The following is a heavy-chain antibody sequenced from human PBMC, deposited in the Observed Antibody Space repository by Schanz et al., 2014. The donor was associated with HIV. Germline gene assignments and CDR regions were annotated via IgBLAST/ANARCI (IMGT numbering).Heavy chain of an antibody. CDR2: ISYDGSNK. CDR1: GFTFSTYG. Sequence: QVQLVESGGGVVQSGRSLRLSCAASGFTFSTYGMHWVRQGPGKGLEGVAFISYDGSNKYYAYSVKGRFTISRDNSKNTLFLQMNSLRGEDTAVYYCARVANWDYYGMDVWGRGTTVTVSS. J-gene: IGHJ6*02. D-gene: IGHD3-16*01. CDR3: ARVANWDYYGMDV. V-gene: IGHV3-30*03.